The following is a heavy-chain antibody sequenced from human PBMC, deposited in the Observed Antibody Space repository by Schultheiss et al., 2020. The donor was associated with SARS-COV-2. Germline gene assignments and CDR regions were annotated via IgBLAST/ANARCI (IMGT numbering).Heavy chain of an antibody. CDR3: ARGVAAVGYYGMDV. J-gene: IGHJ6*02. Sequence: SVKVSCKASGFTFTSSAVQWVRQARGQRLEWIGWIVVGSGNTNYAQKFQGRVTMTRDTSTSTVYMELSSLRSEDTAVYYCARGVAAVGYYGMDVWGQGTTVTVSS. CDR2: IVVGSGNT. CDR1: GFTFTSSA. V-gene: IGHV1-58*01. D-gene: IGHD6-25*01.